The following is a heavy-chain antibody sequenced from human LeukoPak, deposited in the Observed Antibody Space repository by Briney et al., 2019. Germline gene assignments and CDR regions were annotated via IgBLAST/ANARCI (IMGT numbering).Heavy chain of an antibody. CDR2: ISAYNGNT. V-gene: IGHV1-18*01. Sequence: ASVKVSCKASGGTFSSYAISWGRQAPGQGLEWMGWISAYNGNTNYAQKLQGRVTMTTDTSTSTAYMELRSLRSDDTAVYYCARDLGNYYDSSGYPLFYWGQGTLVTVSS. D-gene: IGHD3-22*01. CDR1: GGTFSSYA. CDR3: ARDLGNYYDSSGYPLFY. J-gene: IGHJ4*02.